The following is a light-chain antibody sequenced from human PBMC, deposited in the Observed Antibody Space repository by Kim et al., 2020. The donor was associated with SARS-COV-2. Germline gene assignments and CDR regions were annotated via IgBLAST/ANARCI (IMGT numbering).Light chain of an antibody. V-gene: IGLV1-51*01. CDR1: ASDIGTNY. CDR2: DNA. J-gene: IGLJ1*01. Sequence: GHKVTISCSGSASDIGTNYVSWYRQFPGTAPKLLIYDNATRPSGIPERFSGARSGTSATLTITGLLTGDEADYYCGTWDSSLGGYVFGTGTKVTVL. CDR3: GTWDSSLGGYV.